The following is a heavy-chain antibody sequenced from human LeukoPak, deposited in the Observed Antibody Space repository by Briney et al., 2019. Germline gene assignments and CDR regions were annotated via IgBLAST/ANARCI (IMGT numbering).Heavy chain of an antibody. V-gene: IGHV3-23*01. CDR1: GFTFSSYG. Sequence: GRSLRLSCAASGFTFSSYGMPWVRQAPGKGLEWVSSISGSGGSTYYADSVRGRFTISRDNSKNTLYLQMNSLRAEDTAAYYCATPGGIFWSGRYYFDYWGQGPLVTVSS. J-gene: IGHJ4*02. D-gene: IGHD3-3*01. CDR3: ATPGGIFWSGRYYFDY. CDR2: ISGSGGST.